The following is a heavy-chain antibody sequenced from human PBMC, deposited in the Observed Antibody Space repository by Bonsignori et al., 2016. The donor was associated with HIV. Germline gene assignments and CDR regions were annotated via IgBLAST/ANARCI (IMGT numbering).Heavy chain of an antibody. J-gene: IGHJ5*02. D-gene: IGHD6-19*01. CDR3: ATFPGPIAVAA. V-gene: IGHV1-24*01. CDR2: FDPEDGET. Sequence: WVRQAPGQGLEWMGGFDPEDGETIYAQKFQGRVTMTEDTSTDTAYMELSSLRSEDTAVYYCATFPGPIAVAAWGQGTLVTVSS.